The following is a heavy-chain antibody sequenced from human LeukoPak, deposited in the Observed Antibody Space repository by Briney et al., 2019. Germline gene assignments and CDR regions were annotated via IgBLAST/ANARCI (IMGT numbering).Heavy chain of an antibody. CDR2: INPNSGGT. D-gene: IGHD5-18*01. CDR1: GYTFTGYY. V-gene: IGHV1-2*06. Sequence: ASVKVSCKASGYTFTGYYMHWVRQAPGQGLEWMGRINPNSGGTNYAQKFQGRVTMTRDTSISTAYMELSRLRSEDTAVYYCARNVRDTGTFDNWGQGTLVTVSS. CDR3: ARNVRDTGTFDN. J-gene: IGHJ4*02.